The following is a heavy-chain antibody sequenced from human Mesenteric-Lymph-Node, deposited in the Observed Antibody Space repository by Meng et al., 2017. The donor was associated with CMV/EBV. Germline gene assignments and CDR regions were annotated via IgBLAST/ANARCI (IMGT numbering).Heavy chain of an antibody. CDR2: FSYSATT. Sequence: SETLSLTCTVSSGSISSYYWSWFRQPPGKGLEWIGFFSYSATTHYNPSLKSRVTISVDTSNNQFSLKLTSVTAADTAVYYCAREDSYCSSTTCPIDYWGQGTLVTVSS. V-gene: IGHV4-30-4*01. D-gene: IGHD2-2*01. CDR1: SGSISSYY. CDR3: AREDSYCSSTTCPIDY. J-gene: IGHJ4*02.